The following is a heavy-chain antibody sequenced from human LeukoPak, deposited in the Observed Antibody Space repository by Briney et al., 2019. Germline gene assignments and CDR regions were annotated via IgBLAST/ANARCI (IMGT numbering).Heavy chain of an antibody. V-gene: IGHV3-23*01. Sequence: GGSLRLSRAASGFTFSSYGMSWVRQAPGKGLEWVSVISGSGGSSYYADSVKGRFTISRDNSKNTLYLQMNSLRAEDTAVYYCARDLYYGSGTYHAFDIWGQGTMVTVSS. CDR2: ISGSGGSS. J-gene: IGHJ3*02. CDR3: ARDLYYGSGTYHAFDI. D-gene: IGHD3-10*01. CDR1: GFTFSSYG.